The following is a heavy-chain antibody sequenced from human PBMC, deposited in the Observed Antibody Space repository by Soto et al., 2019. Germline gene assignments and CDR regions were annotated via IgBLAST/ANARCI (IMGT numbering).Heavy chain of an antibody. CDR2: INPNSGGT. CDR1: GYSFSAYY. Sequence: ASVKVSCKASGYSFSAYYIHWMRQAPGQGLEWMGWINPNSGGTKFAQKFQGWVTMTRDTSISTAYMELSRLKSDDTAVYFCARESGGTTATLDYYYFYMDVWG. J-gene: IGHJ6*03. D-gene: IGHD4-17*01. V-gene: IGHV1-2*04. CDR3: ARESGGTTATLDYYYFYMDV.